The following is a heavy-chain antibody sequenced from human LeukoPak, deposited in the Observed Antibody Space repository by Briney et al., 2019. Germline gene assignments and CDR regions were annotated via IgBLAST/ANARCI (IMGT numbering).Heavy chain of an antibody. V-gene: IGHV3-30-3*01. J-gene: IGHJ5*02. Sequence: GGSLRLSCAASGFTFSSYAMHWVRQAPGKGLEWVAVISYDGSNKYYADSVKGRFTISRDNSKNTLYLQMNSRRAEETAGYYCARAAGVYTVVVPAAMGWFDPWGQGTLVTVSS. CDR1: GFTFSSYA. D-gene: IGHD2-2*01. CDR2: ISYDGSNK. CDR3: ARAAGVYTVVVPAAMGWFDP.